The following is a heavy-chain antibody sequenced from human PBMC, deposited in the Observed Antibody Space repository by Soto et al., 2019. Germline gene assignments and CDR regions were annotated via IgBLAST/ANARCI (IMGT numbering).Heavy chain of an antibody. D-gene: IGHD6-19*01. CDR2: IYYSGST. Sequence: PSETLSLTCTVSGGSIRSGGYYWSWIRQHPGKGLEWIGYIYYSGSTYYNPSLKSRVTISVDTSKNQFSLKLSSVTAADTAVYYCARGRYSSGWYHDYWGQGTLVTVSS. J-gene: IGHJ4*02. CDR3: ARGRYSSGWYHDY. CDR1: GGSIRSGGYY. V-gene: IGHV4-31*03.